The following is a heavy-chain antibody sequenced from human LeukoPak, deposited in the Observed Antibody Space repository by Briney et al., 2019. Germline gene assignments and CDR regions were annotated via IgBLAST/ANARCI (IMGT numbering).Heavy chain of an antibody. J-gene: IGHJ4*02. Sequence: GGSLRLSCEASGFTFRSYWMTWVRQAPGKGLEWLANIKYDGSDKHYAASVKGRFTISRDNARNSLYLQMNSLRDEDTAVYYCATSLDAAMNTGGQGILVTVSS. CDR2: IKYDGSDK. CDR1: GFTFRSYW. D-gene: IGHD5-18*01. CDR3: ATSLDAAMNT. V-gene: IGHV3-7*02.